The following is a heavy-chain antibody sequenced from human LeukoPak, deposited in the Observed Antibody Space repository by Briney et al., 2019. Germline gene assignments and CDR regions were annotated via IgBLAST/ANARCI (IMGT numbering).Heavy chain of an antibody. V-gene: IGHV3-23*01. Sequence: PGGSLRLSCAASGFTFSSYAMAWVRQAPGKGLEWVSTISGSSTSTYYADSVKGRFTISRDNSKDTLYLQMNSLRAEDTAVYYCAKVLSGHDSSGYYSVLDYWGQGTLVTVSS. J-gene: IGHJ4*02. CDR2: ISGSSTST. CDR1: GFTFSSYA. D-gene: IGHD3-22*01. CDR3: AKVLSGHDSSGYYSVLDY.